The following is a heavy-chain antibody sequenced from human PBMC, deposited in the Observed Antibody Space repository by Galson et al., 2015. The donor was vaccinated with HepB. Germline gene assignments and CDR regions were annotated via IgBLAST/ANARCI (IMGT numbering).Heavy chain of an antibody. D-gene: IGHD6-13*01. Sequence: SLRLSCAASGFSFSSYGMHWVRQAPGKGLEWVAVMSDDGSNKYYADSVKGRFTISRDNSKNTLYLQMNSLRVEDTAVYYCAKDRRYRSSGFDYWGQGTLVTVSS. CDR1: GFSFSSYG. J-gene: IGHJ4*02. CDR3: AKDRRYRSSGFDY. V-gene: IGHV3-30*18. CDR2: MSDDGSNK.